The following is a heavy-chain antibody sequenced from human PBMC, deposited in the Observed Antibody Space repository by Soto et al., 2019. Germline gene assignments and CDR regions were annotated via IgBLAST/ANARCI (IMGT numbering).Heavy chain of an antibody. CDR1: GYTFISYG. J-gene: IGHJ4*02. Sequence: ASVKVACKASGYTFISYGISWVRQAPGQGLEWMGWISAHSGNTKYVEKFKDRVTMTIDTSTSTAYMELRSPRSDDTAIYYCARHPGGTPLYSGYDYYFDYWGLGTLVTVPS. D-gene: IGHD5-12*01. V-gene: IGHV1-18*01. CDR2: ISAHSGNT. CDR3: ARHPGGTPLYSGYDYYFDY.